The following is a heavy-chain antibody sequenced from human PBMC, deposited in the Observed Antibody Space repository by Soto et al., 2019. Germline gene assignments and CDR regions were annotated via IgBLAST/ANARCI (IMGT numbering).Heavy chain of an antibody. D-gene: IGHD3-10*01. CDR3: ARSLAGLFDYSCYGMDV. CDR1: GGSISSGGYY. Sequence: PSETLSLTCTVSGGSISSGGYYWSWIRQHPGKGLEWIGYIYYSGSTYYNPSLKSRVTISVDTSKNQFSLKLSSVTAADTAVYYCARSLAGLFDYSCYGMDVWGQGTTVTVSS. J-gene: IGHJ6*02. V-gene: IGHV4-31*03. CDR2: IYYSGST.